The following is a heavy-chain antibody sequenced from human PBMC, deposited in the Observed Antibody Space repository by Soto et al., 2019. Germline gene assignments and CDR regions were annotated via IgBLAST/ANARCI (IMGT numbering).Heavy chain of an antibody. CDR3: AKPLSEENWFDP. CDR1: CGSISSSSYY. D-gene: IGHD3-16*02. J-gene: IGHJ5*02. CDR2: IYYSGST. Sequence: GSLRLSCTVSCGSISSSSYYWGWIRQPPGKGLEWIGSIYYSGSTYYNPSLKSRVTISVDTSKNQFSLKLSSVTAADTAVYYCAKPLSEENWFDPWGQGTLVTVSS. V-gene: IGHV4-39*01.